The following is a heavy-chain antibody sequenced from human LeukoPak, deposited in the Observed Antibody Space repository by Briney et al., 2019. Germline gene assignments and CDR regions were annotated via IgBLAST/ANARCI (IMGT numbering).Heavy chain of an antibody. CDR3: ARLNSGTYLDY. D-gene: IGHD1-26*01. V-gene: IGHV2-70*04. CDR1: GFSLSTSGMR. J-gene: IGHJ4*02. CDR2: IDWDDDK. Sequence: SGPALVKPTQTLTLTCTFSGFSLSTSGMRVSWIRQPPGKALEWLARIDWDDDKFYSTSLKTRLTISKDTSKNQVVLTMNNMDPVDTATYYCARLNSGTYLDYWGQGTLVTVSS.